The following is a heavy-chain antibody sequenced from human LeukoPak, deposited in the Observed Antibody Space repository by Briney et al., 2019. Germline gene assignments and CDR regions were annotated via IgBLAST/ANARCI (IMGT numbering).Heavy chain of an antibody. CDR3: ARLSSWYYYMDV. Sequence: GSLRLSCAASGFTFSNYAMSWVRQAPGKGPEWIGYIYYSGSTNYNPSLKSRVTVSVDTSKNQFSLKLSSVTAADTAVYYCARLSSWYYYMDVWGKGTTVTVSS. J-gene: IGHJ6*03. D-gene: IGHD6-13*01. CDR2: IYYSGST. V-gene: IGHV4-59*01. CDR1: GFTFSNYA.